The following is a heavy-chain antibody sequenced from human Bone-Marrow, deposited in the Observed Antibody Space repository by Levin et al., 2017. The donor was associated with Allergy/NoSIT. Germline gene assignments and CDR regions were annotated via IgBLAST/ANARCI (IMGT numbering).Heavy chain of an antibody. CDR1: GFTFSSYW. CDR3: ARDAGVVNLPVYVGSSSGIYYYYGMDV. Sequence: GESLKISCAASGFTFSSYWMSWVRQAPGKGLEWVANIKQDGSEKYYVDSVKGRFTISRDNAKNSLYLQMNSLRAEDTAVYYCARDAGVVNLPVYVGSSSGIYYYYGMDVWGQGTTVTVSS. CDR2: IKQDGSEK. D-gene: IGHD6-6*01. J-gene: IGHJ6*02. V-gene: IGHV3-7*01.